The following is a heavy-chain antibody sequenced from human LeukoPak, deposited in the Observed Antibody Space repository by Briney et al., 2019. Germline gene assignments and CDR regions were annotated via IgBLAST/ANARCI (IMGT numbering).Heavy chain of an antibody. J-gene: IGHJ6*02. CDR3: ARGQWLRSAGEPFHFFTPEQLDV. CDR1: GGSFRGYY. CDR2: IYYSGST. V-gene: IGHV4-34*09. Sequence: SETLSLTCAVYGGSFRGYYWSWIRQPPGKGLEWIGYIYYSGSTYYNPSLKSRVTISVDKSKNQFSRKLSSVTAADTAVYYCARGQWLRSAGEPFHFFTPEQLDVWGQGTTVTVSS. D-gene: IGHD5-12*01.